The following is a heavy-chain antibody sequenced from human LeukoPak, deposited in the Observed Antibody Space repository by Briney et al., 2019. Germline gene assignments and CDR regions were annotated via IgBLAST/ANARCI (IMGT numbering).Heavy chain of an antibody. CDR3: ARRRRFGGLYYFDY. J-gene: IGHJ4*02. D-gene: IGHD3-10*01. V-gene: IGHV5-10-1*01. CDR2: IEPSESYP. CDR1: GYNFTSYW. Sequence: GESLKISCKGSGYNFTSYWISWVRQMPGKGREGMGRIEPSESYPNYSPSFQGHVTISADKSIRTAYLQWSRLEASDTAMYYCARRRRFGGLYYFDYWGQGTLVTVSS.